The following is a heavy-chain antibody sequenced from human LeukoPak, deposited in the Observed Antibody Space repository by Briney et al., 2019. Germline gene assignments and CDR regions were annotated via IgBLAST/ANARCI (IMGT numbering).Heavy chain of an antibody. V-gene: IGHV3-64*01. CDR3: ARAGEAAAGFS. CDR2: ISSNGGST. J-gene: IGHJ5*02. CDR1: GFTFSSYA. D-gene: IGHD6-13*01. Sequence: GGSLRLSCAASGFTFSSYAMHWVRQAPGKGLEYVSAISSNGGSTYYANSVKGRLTISRDNSKNTLYLQMGSLRAEDMAVYYCARAGEAAAGFSWGQGTLVTVSS.